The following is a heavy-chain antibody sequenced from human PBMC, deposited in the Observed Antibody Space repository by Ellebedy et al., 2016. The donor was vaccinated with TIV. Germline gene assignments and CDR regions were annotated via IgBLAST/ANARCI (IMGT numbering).Heavy chain of an antibody. J-gene: IGHJ2*01. Sequence: PGGSLRLSCAASGFTFNNYAMSWVRQAPGRGLEWVAAISGSSSSTYYADSVKGRFTISRDNSQNTLYLQMNSLRAGDTALYYCAKSAEFTVVTPDDWYFDLWGRGTLVTVSS. CDR3: AKSAEFTVVTPDDWYFDL. CDR1: GFTFNNYA. CDR2: ISGSSSST. V-gene: IGHV3-23*01. D-gene: IGHD4-23*01.